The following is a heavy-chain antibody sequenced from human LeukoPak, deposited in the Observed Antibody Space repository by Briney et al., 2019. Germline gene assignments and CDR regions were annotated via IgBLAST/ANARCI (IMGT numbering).Heavy chain of an antibody. Sequence: GGSLRLSCAASGFTFSTYWMSWVREAPGKGLEWVANINQDGSQKRYVDSVQGRFTISRDNTKNSLFLQMNSLRAEDTAVYYCARLKDDVTKLDYWGQGTLVTVSS. J-gene: IGHJ4*02. D-gene: IGHD2-8*01. CDR2: INQDGSQK. CDR3: ARLKDDVTKLDY. CDR1: GFTFSTYW. V-gene: IGHV3-7*01.